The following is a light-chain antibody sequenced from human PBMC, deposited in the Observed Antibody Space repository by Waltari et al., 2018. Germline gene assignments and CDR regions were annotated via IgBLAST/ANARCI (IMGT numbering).Light chain of an antibody. V-gene: IGKV3D-11*01. CDR1: QGVRGF. J-gene: IGKJ4*01. CDR3: QHRDNWPLT. Sequence: ETVLTQSPVTLSVSPGERVALSCRASQGVRGFLAWYQQKPGQAPRLLVYDISTRATGIPARFSGSGSETDFTLTISSLEPEDFAVYYCQHRDNWPLTFGGGTKVEVK. CDR2: DIS.